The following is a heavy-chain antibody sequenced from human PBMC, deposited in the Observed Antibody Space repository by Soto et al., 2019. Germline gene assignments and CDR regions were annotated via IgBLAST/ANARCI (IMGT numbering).Heavy chain of an antibody. CDR2: IYYSGST. D-gene: IGHD3-22*01. Sequence: SETLSLTCTVSGGSVSSGSYYWSWIRQPPGKGLEWIGYIYYSGSTNYNPSLKSRVTISVDTSKNQFSLKLSSVTAADTAVYYCARTDSSGYYFQYYYYYGMDVWGQGTTVTVSS. V-gene: IGHV4-61*01. CDR3: ARTDSSGYYFQYYYYYGMDV. CDR1: GGSVSSGSYY. J-gene: IGHJ6*02.